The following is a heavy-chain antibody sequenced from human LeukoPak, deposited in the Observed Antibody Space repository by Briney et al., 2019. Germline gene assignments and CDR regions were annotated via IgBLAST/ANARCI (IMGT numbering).Heavy chain of an antibody. D-gene: IGHD3-10*01. CDR3: ASQYLNHGSGTNWFDR. CDR1: GGSISSYY. CDR2: IYYSGST. Sequence: SETLSLTCTVSGGSISSYYWSWIRQPPGKGLEWIGYIYYSGSTNYNPSLKSRVTISVDTSKNQFSLKLSSVTAADTAVYYCASQYLNHGSGTNWFDRWGQGTLVTVSS. V-gene: IGHV4-59*08. J-gene: IGHJ5*02.